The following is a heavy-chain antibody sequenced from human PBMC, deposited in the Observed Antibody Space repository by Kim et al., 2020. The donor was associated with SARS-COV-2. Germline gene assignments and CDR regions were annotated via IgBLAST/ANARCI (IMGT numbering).Heavy chain of an antibody. CDR1: GGSISSYY. CDR2: IYYSGST. Sequence: SETLSPTCTVSGGSISSYYWSWIRQPPGKGLEWIGYIYYSGSTNYNPSLKSRVTISVDTSKNQFSLKLSSVTAADTAVYYCARALAAAKKNYYYYGMDVWGQGTTVTVSS. V-gene: IGHV4-59*01. CDR3: ARALAAAKKNYYYYGMDV. D-gene: IGHD6-13*01. J-gene: IGHJ6*02.